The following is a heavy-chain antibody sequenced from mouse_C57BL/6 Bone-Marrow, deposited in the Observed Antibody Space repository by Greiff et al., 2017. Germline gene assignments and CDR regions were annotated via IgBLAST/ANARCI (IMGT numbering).Heavy chain of an antibody. CDR3: ARSYDYNDCTMDY. Sequence: QVQLQQPGAELVKPGASVKLSCKASGYTFTNYWMHWVKQRPGQGLEWIGMMHPNGGSPDYNEKFKSEATLSVDKSSRTAYMELSNLTSEDSAVYYCARSYDYNDCTMDYWGQGTSVTVSS. D-gene: IGHD2-4*01. J-gene: IGHJ4*01. CDR2: MHPNGGSP. V-gene: IGHV1-64*01. CDR1: GYTFTNYW.